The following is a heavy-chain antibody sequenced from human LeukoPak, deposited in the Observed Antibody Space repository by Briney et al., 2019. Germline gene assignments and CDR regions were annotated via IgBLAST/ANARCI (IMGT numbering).Heavy chain of an antibody. CDR2: ISYDGSNK. D-gene: IGHD5-12*01. J-gene: IGHJ4*02. CDR1: GFTFSSYG. V-gene: IGHV3-30*18. Sequence: GGSLRLSCAASGFTFSSYGMHWVRQAPGKGLEWVAVISYDGSNKYYADSVKGRFTISRDNSKNTLYLQMNSLRAEDTAVYYCAKDFFRLYSGYDFDYWGQGTLVTVSS. CDR3: AKDFFRLYSGYDFDY.